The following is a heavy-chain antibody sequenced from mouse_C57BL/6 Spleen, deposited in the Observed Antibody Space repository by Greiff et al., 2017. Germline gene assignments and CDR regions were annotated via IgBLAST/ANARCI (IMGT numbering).Heavy chain of an antibody. CDR3: ASSKGGTGTVDY. D-gene: IGHD4-1*01. V-gene: IGHV5-17*01. CDR2: ISSGSSTI. Sequence: EVMLVESGGGLVKPGGSLKLSCAASGFTFSDYGMHWVRQAPEKGLEWVAYISSGSSTIYYSDTVKGRFTISRDNAKNTLFLQMTSLRSEDTAMYYCASSKGGTGTVDYWGQGTTLTVSS. J-gene: IGHJ2*01. CDR1: GFTFSDYG.